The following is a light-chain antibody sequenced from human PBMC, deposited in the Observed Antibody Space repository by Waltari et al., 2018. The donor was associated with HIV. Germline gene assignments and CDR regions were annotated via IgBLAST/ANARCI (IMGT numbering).Light chain of an antibody. CDR3: SSYAGSNNLL. J-gene: IGLJ2*01. V-gene: IGLV2-8*01. CDR2: EAS. CDR1: SSDVGGYNY. Sequence: QSALTQPPSASGSPGQSVTISCTGTSSDVGGYNYVSWYPQHPGKAPKRMISEASNPPLGGPDRFAGSKSRNTASLTVSGLQAEDEADYCCSSYAGSNNLLFGGGTKLTV.